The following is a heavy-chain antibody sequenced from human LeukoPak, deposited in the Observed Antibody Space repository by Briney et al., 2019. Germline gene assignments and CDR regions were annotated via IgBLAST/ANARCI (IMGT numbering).Heavy chain of an antibody. Sequence: SETLSLTCTVSGGSVGSDSFYWTWIRQPPGKGLEWLGYIYYSGSTNYNPSLKSRVTISVDTSKNQFSLRLNSVTAADTAVYYCARVVASDYYYYYGMDVWGQGTTVTVSS. J-gene: IGHJ6*02. D-gene: IGHD2-15*01. CDR2: IYYSGST. V-gene: IGHV4-61*01. CDR3: ARVVASDYYYYYGMDV. CDR1: GGSVGSDSFY.